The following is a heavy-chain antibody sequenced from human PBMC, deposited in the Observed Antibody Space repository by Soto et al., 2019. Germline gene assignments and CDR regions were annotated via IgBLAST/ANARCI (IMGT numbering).Heavy chain of an antibody. CDR2: ISGSGGST. D-gene: IGHD6-13*01. J-gene: IGHJ5*02. CDR1: GFTFSSYA. Sequence: EVQLLESGGGLVQPGGSLRLSCAASGFTFSSYAMSWVRQAPGKGLEWVSPISGSGGSTYYADNVKGRFTISRDNSKNPLYLQMNSLRAEDTAVYYCAKTFLSRWQQLSSWVDPWGQGTLVTVAS. V-gene: IGHV3-23*01. CDR3: AKTFLSRWQQLSSWVDP.